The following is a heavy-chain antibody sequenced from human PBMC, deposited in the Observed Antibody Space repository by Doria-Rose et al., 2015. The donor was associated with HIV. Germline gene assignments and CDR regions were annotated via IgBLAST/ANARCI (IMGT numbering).Heavy chain of an antibody. CDR3: ARDRGSGVAGHNY. CDR1: GGTFSNYV. CDR2: IVPILDVG. J-gene: IGHJ4*02. Sequence: LVQSGTEVKKPGSSAKVSCEASGGTFSNYVISWVRQAPGQGLEWMGRIVPILDVGDYAQKFQGRVTITADESRSTVYIELSSLTSEDTAVYYCARDRGSGVAGHNYWGQGTLVTVSS. D-gene: IGHD3-3*01. V-gene: IGHV1-69*04.